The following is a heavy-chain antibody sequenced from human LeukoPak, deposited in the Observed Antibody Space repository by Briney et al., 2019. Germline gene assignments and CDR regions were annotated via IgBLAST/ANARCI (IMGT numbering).Heavy chain of an antibody. D-gene: IGHD2-21*02. J-gene: IGHJ4*02. CDR1: GGTFSSYA. V-gene: IGHV1-69*13. CDR2: IIPIFGTA. Sequence: SVKVSCKASGGTFSSYAISWVRQAPGQGLEWMGGIIPIFGTANYAQKFQGRVTITADESTSTAYMELSSLRSEDTAVYYCARESLAYCGGDCYAMNYWGQGTLVTVSS. CDR3: ARESLAYCGGDCYAMNY.